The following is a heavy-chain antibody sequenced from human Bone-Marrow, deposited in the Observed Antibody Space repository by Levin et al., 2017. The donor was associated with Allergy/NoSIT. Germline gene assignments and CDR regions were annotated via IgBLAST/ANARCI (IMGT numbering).Heavy chain of an antibody. CDR1: GFTLSFSSYT. Sequence: GGSLRLSCEVSGFTLSFSSYTMNWVRQAPGKGLEWVSSINSDGRYTYYAGSLRSRFTISRDNAKNSLYLQMNNLRAVDTGVYYCLRGDFGDWTDFDYWGQGTLVTVSS. J-gene: IGHJ4*02. D-gene: IGHD2-21*02. CDR3: LRGDFGDWTDFDY. V-gene: IGHV3-21*01. CDR2: INSDGRYT.